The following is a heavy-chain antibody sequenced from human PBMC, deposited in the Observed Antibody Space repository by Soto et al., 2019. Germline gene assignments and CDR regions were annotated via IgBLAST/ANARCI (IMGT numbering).Heavy chain of an antibody. CDR1: GGSISSGGYY. CDR3: ARDRGYSQDYYYGMDV. J-gene: IGHJ6*02. Sequence: QVQLQESGPGLVKPSQTLSLTCTVSGGSISSGGYYWSWIRQHPGKGLEWIGYIYYSGSTYYNPSLKSRVTISVDTSKNQFSLKLSSVTAADTAVYYCARDRGYSQDYYYGMDVWGQGTTVTVSS. V-gene: IGHV4-31*03. CDR2: IYYSGST. D-gene: IGHD5-18*01.